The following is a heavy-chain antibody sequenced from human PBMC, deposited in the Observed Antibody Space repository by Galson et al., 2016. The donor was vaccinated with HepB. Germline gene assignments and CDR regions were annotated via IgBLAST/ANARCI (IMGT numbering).Heavy chain of an antibody. CDR2: VYYSGST. J-gene: IGHJ5*02. V-gene: IGHV4-59*01. Sequence: ETLSLTCTVSGGSITGYYWSWIRQPPGKGLEWIGYVYYSGSTNYNPSLKSRVTVSIDTSKNQFSLRLSSVIAADAAVYYCAGSLEYANSGVDNWFDPWGQGTLVTVSS. CDR3: AGSLEYANSGVDNWFDP. D-gene: IGHD2-8*01. CDR1: GGSITGYY.